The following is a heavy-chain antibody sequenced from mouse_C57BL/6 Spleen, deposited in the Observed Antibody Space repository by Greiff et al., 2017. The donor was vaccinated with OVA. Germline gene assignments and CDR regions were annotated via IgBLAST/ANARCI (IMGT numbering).Heavy chain of an antibody. CDR2: IDPETGGT. D-gene: IGHD1-1*01. CDR3: TFITTVYFDY. J-gene: IGHJ2*01. CDR1: GYTFTDYE. V-gene: IGHV1-15*01. Sequence: QVQLQQSGAELVRPGASVTLSCKASGYTFTDYEMHWVKQTPVHGLEWIGAIDPETGGTAYNQKFKGKAILTADKSSSTAYMELRSLTSEDSAVYYCTFITTVYFDYWGQGTTLTVSS.